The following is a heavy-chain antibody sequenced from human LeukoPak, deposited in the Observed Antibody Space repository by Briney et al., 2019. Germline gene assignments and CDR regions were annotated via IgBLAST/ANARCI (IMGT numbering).Heavy chain of an antibody. CDR3: ARDYVRGVYGDSPPYWFDP. CDR2: TREDGSEK. J-gene: IGHJ5*02. Sequence: LTGGSLRLSCTASGFTFSTYWMSWVRQAPGKGLEWVANTREDGSEKYYVDSVKGRFTISRDNSKNTLYLQMNSLRAEDTAVYYCARDYVRGVYGDSPPYWFDPWGQGTLVTVSS. V-gene: IGHV3-7*03. D-gene: IGHD4-17*01. CDR1: GFTFSTYW.